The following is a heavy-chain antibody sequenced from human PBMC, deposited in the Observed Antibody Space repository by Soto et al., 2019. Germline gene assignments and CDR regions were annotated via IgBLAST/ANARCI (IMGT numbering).Heavy chain of an antibody. Sequence: SETLSLTWAVYGGSFSGYYWSWIRQPPGKGLEWIGEINHSGSTNYNPSLKSRVTISVDTSKNQFSLKLSSVTAADTAVYYCARGRGDYVWGSYRYNNWFDPWGQGTLVTVSS. J-gene: IGHJ5*02. D-gene: IGHD3-16*02. CDR1: GGSFSGYY. CDR3: ARGRGDYVWGSYRYNNWFDP. V-gene: IGHV4-34*01. CDR2: INHSGST.